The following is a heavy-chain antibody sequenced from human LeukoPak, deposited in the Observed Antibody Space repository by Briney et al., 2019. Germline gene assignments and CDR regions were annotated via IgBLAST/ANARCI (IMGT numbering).Heavy chain of an antibody. D-gene: IGHD4-17*01. CDR2: IRYDGSNK. CDR1: GFTFSSYG. Sequence: GGSLRLSCAASGFTFSSYGMHWVRQAPGKGLEWVAFIRYDGSNKYYADSVKGRFTISRDNSKNTLYLQMNSLRAEDTAVYYCAKWGYDYGDWGWLDPWGQGTLVTVSS. V-gene: IGHV3-30*02. CDR3: AKWGYDYGDWGWLDP. J-gene: IGHJ5*02.